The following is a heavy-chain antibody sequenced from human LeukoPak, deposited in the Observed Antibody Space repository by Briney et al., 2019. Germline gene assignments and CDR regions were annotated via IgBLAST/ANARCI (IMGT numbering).Heavy chain of an antibody. J-gene: IGHJ4*02. Sequence: PSETLSLTCAVYGGSFSGYYWSWIRQPPGKGLEWIGEINHSGGTNYNPSLKSRVTISVDTSKNQFSLKLSSVTAADTAVYYCARDPLYSSSGYWGQGTLVTVSS. V-gene: IGHV4-34*01. D-gene: IGHD6-6*01. CDR3: ARDPLYSSSGY. CDR1: GGSFSGYY. CDR2: INHSGGT.